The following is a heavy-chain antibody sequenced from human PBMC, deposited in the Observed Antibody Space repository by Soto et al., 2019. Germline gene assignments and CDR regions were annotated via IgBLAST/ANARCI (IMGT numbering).Heavy chain of an antibody. D-gene: IGHD3-22*01. J-gene: IGHJ4*02. CDR3: ARMYFYGSGGHYPFDY. V-gene: IGHV4-59*01. CDR1: GDSIRSYY. Sequence: QVQLQESGPGLVKPSETLSLTCTVSGDSIRSYYWSWIRQPPGKEPEWIGYIHHSGGTNYNPSLKSRVTISLDTSTSQFSMNLRSVTTADTAVYYCARMYFYGSGGHYPFDYWGQGTLVTVSA. CDR2: IHHSGGT.